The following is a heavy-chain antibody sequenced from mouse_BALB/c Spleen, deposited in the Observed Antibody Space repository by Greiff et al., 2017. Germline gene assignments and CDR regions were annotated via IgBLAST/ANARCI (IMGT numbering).Heavy chain of an antibody. V-gene: IGHV1-4*02. CDR1: GYTFTSYT. CDR2: INPSSGYT. J-gene: IGHJ2*01. CDR3: ARLYYGNYVLPDY. D-gene: IGHD2-1*01. Sequence: QVQLQQSAAELARPGASVKMSCKASGYTFTSYTMHWVKQRPGQGLEWIGYINPSSGYTEYNQKFKDKTTLTADKSSSTAYMQLSSLTSEDSAVYYCARLYYGNYVLPDYWGQGTTLTVSS.